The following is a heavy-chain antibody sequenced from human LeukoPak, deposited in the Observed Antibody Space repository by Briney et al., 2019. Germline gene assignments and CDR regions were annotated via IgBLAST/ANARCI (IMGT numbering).Heavy chain of an antibody. CDR2: IYYSGST. J-gene: IGHJ4*02. D-gene: IGHD3-3*01. CDR1: GGSISSSSYY. V-gene: IGHV4-39*01. CDR3: AANLWSGSY. Sequence: SETLSLTCAVSGGSISSSSYYWGWIRQPPGKGLEWIGSIYYSGSTYYNPSLKSRVTISVDTSKNQFSLKLSSVTAADTAVYYCAANLWSGSYWGQGTLVTVSS.